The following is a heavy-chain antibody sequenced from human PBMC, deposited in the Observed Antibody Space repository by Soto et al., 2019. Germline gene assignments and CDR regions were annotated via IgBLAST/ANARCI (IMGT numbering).Heavy chain of an antibody. D-gene: IGHD3-22*01. V-gene: IGHV3-23*01. J-gene: IGHJ4*01. Sequence: EVQLLESGGGLVQPGGSLRLSCAASGFTFSNYAMTWVHQPPGKGLEWVSTISSGVGTTYYADSVKGRFTMSRDNSKNTLYLQMNSLRAEDTALYYCAKHRYDDSSGRNFDDWGQGTLVSVSS. CDR2: ISSGVGTT. CDR3: AKHRYDDSSGRNFDD. CDR1: GFTFSNYA.